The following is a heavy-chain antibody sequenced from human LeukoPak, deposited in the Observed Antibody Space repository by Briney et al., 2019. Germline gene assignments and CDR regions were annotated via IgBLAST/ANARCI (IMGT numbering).Heavy chain of an antibody. CDR2: IYHSGST. J-gene: IGHJ4*02. Sequence: PSETLSLTCTVSGGSVSSGTYYWNWIRQPPGKGLEWIGSIYHSGSTHYNPSLKSRVTISVDTSKNQFSLKLSSVTAADTAVYYCARSAGLGIYYFDYWGQGTLVTVSS. CDR3: ARSAGLGIYYFDY. V-gene: IGHV4-39*07. CDR1: GGSVSSGTYY. D-gene: IGHD2-21*01.